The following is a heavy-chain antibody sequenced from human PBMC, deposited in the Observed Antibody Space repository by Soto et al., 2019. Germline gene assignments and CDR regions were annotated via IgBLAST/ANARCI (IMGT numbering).Heavy chain of an antibody. V-gene: IGHV3-74*01. Sequence: EVQLVESGGGLVQPGGSLRLSCAAPGFAFGSYWMHWVRQAPGKGLVWVSHISLDGTRTNYADSVKGRFTSSRDNAKNTLYLRMHSLSAADTAVYYCVRAPPVYSLGYRYYGMDVWGPCPAVTVSS. CDR1: GFAFGSYW. J-gene: IGHJ6*02. CDR3: VRAPPVYSLGYRYYGMDV. CDR2: ISLDGTRT. D-gene: IGHD2-21*01.